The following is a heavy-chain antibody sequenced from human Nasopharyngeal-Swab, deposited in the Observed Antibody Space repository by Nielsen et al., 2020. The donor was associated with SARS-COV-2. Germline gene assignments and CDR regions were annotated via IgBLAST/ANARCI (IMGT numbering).Heavy chain of an antibody. CDR3: ARASVVVPAANNWFDP. D-gene: IGHD2-2*01. V-gene: IGHV4-31*03. Sequence: SETLSLTCTVSGGSISSGGYYWSWIRQHPGKGLEWIGYIYYSGSTYYNPSLKSRVTISVDTSKNQFSLKLSSVTAADTAVYYCARASVVVPAANNWFDPWGQGTLVTVSS. J-gene: IGHJ5*02. CDR2: IYYSGST. CDR1: GGSISSGGYY.